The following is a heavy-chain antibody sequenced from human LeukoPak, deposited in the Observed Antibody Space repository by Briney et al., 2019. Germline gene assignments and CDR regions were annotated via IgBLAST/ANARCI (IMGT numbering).Heavy chain of an antibody. D-gene: IGHD2-15*01. CDR3: AKDLDCSGGSCLFIAFDI. CDR1: GFTFSSYA. V-gene: IGHV3-23*01. J-gene: IGHJ3*02. Sequence: PGGSLRLSCAASGFTFSSYAMSWVRQAPGKGLEWVSAISGSGGSTCYADSVKGRFTISRDNSKNTLYLQMNSLRAEDTAVYYCAKDLDCSGGSCLFIAFDIWGQGTMVTVSS. CDR2: ISGSGGST.